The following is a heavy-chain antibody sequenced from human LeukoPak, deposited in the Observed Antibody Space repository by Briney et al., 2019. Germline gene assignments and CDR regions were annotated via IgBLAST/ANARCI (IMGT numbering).Heavy chain of an antibody. CDR1: GFKFSDYS. J-gene: IGHJ4*02. Sequence: PGGSLRLSCAASGFKFSDYSMNWVRQVPWKGLEWISYIGIDSGNTNYADSVKGRFTISGDKAKNSLYLQMNSLRVEDTAVYYCARDYEYAFDNWGQGTLVTVSS. CDR3: ARDYEYAFDN. D-gene: IGHD5-12*01. CDR2: IGIDSGNT. V-gene: IGHV3-48*01.